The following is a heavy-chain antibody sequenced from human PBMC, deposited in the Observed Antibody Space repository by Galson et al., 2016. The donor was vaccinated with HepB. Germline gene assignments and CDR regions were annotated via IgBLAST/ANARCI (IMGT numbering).Heavy chain of an antibody. J-gene: IGHJ4*02. CDR1: GYTFTSHE. V-gene: IGHV1-46*01. CDR2: INPRDGST. D-gene: IGHD2-21*02. CDR3: ATVVGTADY. Sequence: SVKVPCKASGYTFTSHEMHWVRQAPGQGLEWMGIINPRDGSTTYAQKFQGRVTMTRDTSTSIVHIELSSLKSEDTAMFYCATVVGTADYWGQGTLVTVSS.